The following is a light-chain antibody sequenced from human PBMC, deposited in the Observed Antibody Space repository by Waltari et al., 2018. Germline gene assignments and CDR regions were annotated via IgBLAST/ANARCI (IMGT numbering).Light chain of an antibody. CDR3: QQYNTYSRT. Sequence: DIQMTQSPSTLSASVGDRVTVTCRASQSITSWLAWYQQKTGKAPKLLIYKASTLERGVPSRFSGSGSGTEFTLTISSLQPEDFATYYCQQYNTYSRTFGQGTKVEIK. V-gene: IGKV1-5*03. CDR1: QSITSW. J-gene: IGKJ1*01. CDR2: KAS.